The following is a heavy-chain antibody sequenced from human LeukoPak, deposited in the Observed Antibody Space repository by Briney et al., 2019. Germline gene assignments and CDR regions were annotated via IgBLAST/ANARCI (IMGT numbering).Heavy chain of an antibody. J-gene: IGHJ6*03. V-gene: IGHV3-30*18. CDR2: ISYDGSNK. D-gene: IGHD3-16*02. CDR1: GFTFSSYG. Sequence: PGGSLRLSCAASGFTFSSYGMDGVRQAPGKGLEGVAVISYDGSNKYYADSVKGRFTISRDNSKNTLYLQMNSLRAEDTAVYYCANHRWYYYYMDVWGKGTTVTVSS. CDR3: ANHRWYYYYMDV.